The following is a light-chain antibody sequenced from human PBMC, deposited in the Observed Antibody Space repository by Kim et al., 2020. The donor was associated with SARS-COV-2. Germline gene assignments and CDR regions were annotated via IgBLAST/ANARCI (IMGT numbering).Light chain of an antibody. Sequence: SSELTQDPAVSVALGQTVRITCQGDSLRSYYVSWYQQKPGQAHVLVIYGKNNRPSGIPDRFSGSSSGNTASLTITGAQAEDEADYYCNSRDSSGNHLVFGGGTQLTVL. J-gene: IGLJ3*02. CDR1: SLRSYY. CDR2: GKN. V-gene: IGLV3-19*01. CDR3: NSRDSSGNHLV.